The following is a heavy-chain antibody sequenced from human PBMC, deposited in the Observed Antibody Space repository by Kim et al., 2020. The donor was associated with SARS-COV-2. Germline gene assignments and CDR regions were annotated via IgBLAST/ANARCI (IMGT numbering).Heavy chain of an antibody. J-gene: IGHJ2*01. CDR2: ISYDGSNK. CDR1: GFTFSSYA. CDR3: ARAIRGSYWYFDL. Sequence: LSLTCAASGFTFSSYAMHWVRQAPGKGLEWVAVISYDGSNKYYADSVKGRFTISRDNSKNTLYLQMNSLRAEDTAVYYCARAIRGSYWYFDLWGRGTLVTVSS. D-gene: IGHD2-21*01. V-gene: IGHV3-30-3*01.